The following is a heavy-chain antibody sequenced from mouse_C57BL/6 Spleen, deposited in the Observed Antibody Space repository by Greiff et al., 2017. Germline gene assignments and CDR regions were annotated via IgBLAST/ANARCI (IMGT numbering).Heavy chain of an antibody. Sequence: QVQLQQPGAELVKPGASVKLSCKASGYTFTSYWMQWVKQRPGQGLEWIGEIDPSDSYTNYNQKFKGKATLTVDTSSSTAYMQHSSLTSEDSAVYYCARLHDYDGGAYWGQGTTLTVSS. CDR2: IDPSDSYT. J-gene: IGHJ2*01. CDR3: ARLHDYDGGAY. D-gene: IGHD2-4*01. CDR1: GYTFTSYW. V-gene: IGHV1-50*01.